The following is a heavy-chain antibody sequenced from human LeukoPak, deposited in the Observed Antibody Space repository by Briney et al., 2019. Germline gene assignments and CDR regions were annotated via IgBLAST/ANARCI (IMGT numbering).Heavy chain of an antibody. V-gene: IGHV3-66*01. CDR3: ARGSRGGNYGY. Sequence: GGSLRLSCAASGFTVSSYYMSWVRQAPGKGLEWVSVIYSGGSTYYADSVKGRFTISRDNSKNTLYLQMNSLRAEDMAVYYCARGSRGGNYGYWGQGTLVTVSS. J-gene: IGHJ4*02. D-gene: IGHD2-15*01. CDR2: IYSGGST. CDR1: GFTVSSYY.